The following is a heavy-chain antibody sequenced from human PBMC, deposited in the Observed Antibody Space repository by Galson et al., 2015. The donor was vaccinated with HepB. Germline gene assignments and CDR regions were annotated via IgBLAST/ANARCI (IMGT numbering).Heavy chain of an antibody. J-gene: IGHJ4*02. Sequence: SLRLSCAASGFSFSSYWMHWVRQAPGKGLVWVSRINSDGSFITYADSMRGRFTISRDNAKKTLYLQMRRLRAEDAAVYYCARDVGGIWGTYSIDSWGQGTLVTVSS. CDR1: GFSFSSYW. CDR2: INSDGSFI. CDR3: ARDVGGIWGTYSIDS. V-gene: IGHV3-74*01. D-gene: IGHD3-16*01.